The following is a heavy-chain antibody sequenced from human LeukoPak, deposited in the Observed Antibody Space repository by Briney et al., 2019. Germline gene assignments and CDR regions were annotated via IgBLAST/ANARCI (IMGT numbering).Heavy chain of an antibody. V-gene: IGHV3-66*04. CDR1: GFTVGSNY. Sequence: GGSLILSCAASGFTVGSNYMSWVRQAPGKGLEWVSIIYRGGSTNYADSVKGRFTISRDTSKNTLYLQMNSLRAEDTAVHYCARLSANSSAYFFDYWGQGTLVTVSS. CDR2: IYRGGST. CDR3: ARLSANSSAYFFDY. D-gene: IGHD3-22*01. J-gene: IGHJ4*02.